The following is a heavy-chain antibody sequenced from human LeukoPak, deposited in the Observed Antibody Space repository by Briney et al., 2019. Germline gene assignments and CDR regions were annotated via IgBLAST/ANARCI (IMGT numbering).Heavy chain of an antibody. D-gene: IGHD6-6*01. CDR3: ARRGSALDQ. CDR1: SGSISGYY. J-gene: IGHJ4*02. Sequence: TPSETLSLTSTDASGSISGYYWSWIRQHPRRGVEWIGCINGSGGTNYNPSLKIRVNISVDTSKHQFSLKLSSVTAADTAVYYCARRGSALDQWGQGTLVTVSS. V-gene: IGHV4-59*08. CDR2: INGSGGT.